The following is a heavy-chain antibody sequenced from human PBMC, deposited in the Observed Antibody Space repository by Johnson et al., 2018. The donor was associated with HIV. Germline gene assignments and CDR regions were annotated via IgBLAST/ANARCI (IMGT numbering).Heavy chain of an antibody. J-gene: IGHJ3*02. D-gene: IGHD5-24*01. CDR2: INSGGST. Sequence: VQLVESGGGLVQPGGSLRLSCAASGFSVSSNYMTWVRQGPGKWLEWVSVINSGGSTYYADSVKGRFTISRDNSKNTLYLQMNSLRAEDTAVYYCARACRDGYTCDAFDIWGQGTMVTVSS. V-gene: IGHV3-66*01. CDR1: GFSVSSNY. CDR3: ARACRDGYTCDAFDI.